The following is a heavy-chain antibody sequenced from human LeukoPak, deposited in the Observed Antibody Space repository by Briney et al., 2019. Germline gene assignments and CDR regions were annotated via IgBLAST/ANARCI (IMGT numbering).Heavy chain of an antibody. CDR1: GGSISSSSYY. V-gene: IGHV4-39*01. Sequence: SETLSLTCTVSGGSISSSSYYWGWIRQPPGKGLEWIGSIYYSGSTYYNPSLKSRVTISVDTSKNQFSLKLSSVTAADTAVYYCGRHRHRGYYYDSSGYYYDVVFDIGGKGKMVTVSS. CDR2: IYYSGST. J-gene: IGHJ3*02. D-gene: IGHD3-22*01. CDR3: GRHRHRGYYYDSSGYYYDVVFDI.